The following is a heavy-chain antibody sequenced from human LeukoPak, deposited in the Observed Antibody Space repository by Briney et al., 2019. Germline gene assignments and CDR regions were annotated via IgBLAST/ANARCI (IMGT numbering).Heavy chain of an antibody. CDR2: INPSGGST. CDR1: GYTFTSYY. Sequence: ASVKVSCKASGYTFTSYYMHWVRQAPGQGLEWMGIINPSGGSTSYAQKFQGGVTMTRDTSTSTAYMELRSLRSDDTAVYYCARDVYLNWFDPWGQGTLVTVSS. V-gene: IGHV1-46*01. D-gene: IGHD5/OR15-5a*01. J-gene: IGHJ5*02. CDR3: ARDVYLNWFDP.